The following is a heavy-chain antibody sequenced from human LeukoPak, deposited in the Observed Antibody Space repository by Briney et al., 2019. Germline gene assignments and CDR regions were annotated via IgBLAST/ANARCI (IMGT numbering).Heavy chain of an antibody. D-gene: IGHD4-17*01. Sequence: GGSLRLSCAASGFTVSSNYMSWVRQAPGKGLEWVSVIYSGGSTYYADSVKGRFTISRDNSKNTLYPQMNSLRAEDTAVYYCARDNYGNYGMDVWGQGTTVTVSS. J-gene: IGHJ6*02. CDR3: ARDNYGNYGMDV. CDR1: GFTVSSNY. V-gene: IGHV3-66*01. CDR2: IYSGGST.